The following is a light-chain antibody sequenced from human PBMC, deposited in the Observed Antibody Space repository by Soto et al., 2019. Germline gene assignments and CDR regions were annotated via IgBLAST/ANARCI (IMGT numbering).Light chain of an antibody. J-gene: IGLJ2*01. CDR3: SSYTSSSTVV. Sequence: QSALTQPASVSGSPGQSITISCTGTSIDVGGYNYVSWYQQHPGKAPKLMIYDVSYRPSGVSNRFSGSKCGNTVSLTISGLQAEDEADYYCSSYTSSSTVVFGGGTKPTVL. CDR1: SIDVGGYNY. CDR2: DVS. V-gene: IGLV2-14*01.